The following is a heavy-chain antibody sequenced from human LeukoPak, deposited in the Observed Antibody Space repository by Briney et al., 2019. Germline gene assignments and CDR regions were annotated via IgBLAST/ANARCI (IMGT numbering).Heavy chain of an antibody. D-gene: IGHD2-15*01. Sequence: QTGGSLRLSCAASGFTFSSYAMNWVRQAPGKGLEWVSAISGSGGSTYYADSVKGRFTISRDNSKNTLYLQMNSLRAEDTAVYYCAKDLSDGGSCYGCDAFDIWGQGTMVTVSS. V-gene: IGHV3-23*01. CDR2: ISGSGGST. CDR1: GFTFSSYA. J-gene: IGHJ3*02. CDR3: AKDLSDGGSCYGCDAFDI.